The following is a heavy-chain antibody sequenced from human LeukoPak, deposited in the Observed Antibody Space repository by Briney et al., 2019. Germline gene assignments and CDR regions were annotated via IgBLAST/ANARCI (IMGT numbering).Heavy chain of an antibody. CDR3: AMSPIEYCGGDCYPPD. CDR2: IIPIFGTA. V-gene: IGHV1-69*13. CDR1: GGTFSSYA. Sequence: ASVKVSCKASGGTFSSYAISWVRQAPGQGLEWMGGIIPIFGTANYAQKFQGRVTITADESTSTAYMELSSLRSEDTAVYCCAMSPIEYCGGDCYPPDWGQGTLVTVSS. D-gene: IGHD2-21*02. J-gene: IGHJ4*02.